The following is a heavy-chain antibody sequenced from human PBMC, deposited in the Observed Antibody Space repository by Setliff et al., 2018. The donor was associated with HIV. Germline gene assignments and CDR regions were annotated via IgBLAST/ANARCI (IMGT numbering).Heavy chain of an antibody. J-gene: IGHJ6*03. V-gene: IGHV2-5*08. CDR1: GFSLSTSGMR. Sequence: SGPTLVNPPQTLTLTCTFSGFSLSTSGMRVSWIRQPPGKALEWLALIYWDDDKRYSPSLESRLTITKDTSKNQVVLTMTNMDPVDTATYYCAHSYCSSTSCYPHYYYYMDVWGKGTTVTVSS. D-gene: IGHD2-2*01. CDR2: IYWDDDK. CDR3: AHSYCSSTSCYPHYYYYMDV.